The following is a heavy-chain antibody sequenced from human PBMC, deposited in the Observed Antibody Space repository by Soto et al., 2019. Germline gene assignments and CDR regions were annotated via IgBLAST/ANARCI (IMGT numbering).Heavy chain of an antibody. Sequence: GESLKIACKGAGYSFTNYWITWVRQMPGKGLEWMGKIDPSDPSSDYSPSFRGHVTISVDKSISTAYLQWSSLKASDTAIYFCARPNTAWVRSYYYGMDVWGQGTTVTVSS. CDR1: GYSFTNYW. J-gene: IGHJ6*02. V-gene: IGHV5-10-1*01. CDR3: ARPNTAWVRSYYYGMDV. D-gene: IGHD5-18*01. CDR2: IDPSDPSS.